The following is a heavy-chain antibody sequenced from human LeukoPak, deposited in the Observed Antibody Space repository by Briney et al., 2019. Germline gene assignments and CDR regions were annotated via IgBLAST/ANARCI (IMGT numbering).Heavy chain of an antibody. D-gene: IGHD3-3*01. CDR3: ARGLYYDFWSGYFAPAFDY. J-gene: IGHJ4*02. Sequence: PGGSLRLSCAASGFTFSSYAMSWVRQAPGKGLEWVSAISGSGGSTYYADSVKGRFTISRDNSKNTLYLQMNSLRAEDTAVYYCARGLYYDFWSGYFAPAFDYWGQGTLVTVSP. CDR1: GFTFSSYA. V-gene: IGHV3-23*01. CDR2: ISGSGGST.